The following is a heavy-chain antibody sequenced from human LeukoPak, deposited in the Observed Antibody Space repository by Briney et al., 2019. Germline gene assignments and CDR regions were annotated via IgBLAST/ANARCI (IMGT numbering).Heavy chain of an antibody. CDR3: ARDSDGVDP. J-gene: IGHJ5*02. CDR1: GYSISSGYY. D-gene: IGHD3-3*01. CDR2: FYHSGST. Sequence: SETLSLTCGVSGYSISSGYYWGWIRPPPGKGLEWIGSFYHSGSTYYNPSLKSRVTISLDTSKNQFYLKLSSVTAADTAVYYCARDSDGVDPWGQGTLVTVSS. V-gene: IGHV4-38-2*02.